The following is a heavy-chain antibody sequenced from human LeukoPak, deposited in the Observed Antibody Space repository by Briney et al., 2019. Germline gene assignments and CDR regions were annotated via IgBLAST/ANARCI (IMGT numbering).Heavy chain of an antibody. J-gene: IGHJ4*02. V-gene: IGHV3-23*01. CDR2: ISGSGGST. CDR1: GFTFSSYA. Sequence: RTGGSLRLSCAASGFTFSSYAMSWVRQAPGKGLEWVSAISGSGGSTYYADSVKGRFTISRDNSKNTLYLQMNSLRAEDTAVYYCSDVDTAMASFDYWGQGTLVTVS. D-gene: IGHD5-18*01. CDR3: SDVDTAMASFDY.